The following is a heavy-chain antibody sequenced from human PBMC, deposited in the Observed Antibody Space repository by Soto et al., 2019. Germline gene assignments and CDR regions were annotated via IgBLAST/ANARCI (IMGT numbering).Heavy chain of an antibody. Sequence: ASVKVSCKVSGYTLTELSMHWVRQAPGKGLEWMGGFDPEDGETIYAQKFQGRVTMTEDTSTDTAYMELSSLRSEDTAVYYCATGGYDPSYYYYYYMDVWGKGTTVTVSS. D-gene: IGHD5-12*01. CDR2: FDPEDGET. CDR3: ATGGYDPSYYYYYYMDV. J-gene: IGHJ6*03. CDR1: GYTLTELS. V-gene: IGHV1-24*01.